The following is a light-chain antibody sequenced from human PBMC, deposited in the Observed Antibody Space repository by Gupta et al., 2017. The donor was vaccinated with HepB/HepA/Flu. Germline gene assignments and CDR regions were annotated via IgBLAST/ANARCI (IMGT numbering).Light chain of an antibody. CDR2: DVS. CDR3: SSYTSSSTPVV. J-gene: IGLJ2*01. Sequence: QSALTQPASVSGSPGQPITLSCTGTSSDVGGYNYVSWYQQHPGKAPKLMIYDVSKRPSGVSKRFSGSKSGNTASLTISGLQAEDEADYYCSSYTSSSTPVVFGGGTKLTVL. CDR1: SSDVGGYNY. V-gene: IGLV2-14*01.